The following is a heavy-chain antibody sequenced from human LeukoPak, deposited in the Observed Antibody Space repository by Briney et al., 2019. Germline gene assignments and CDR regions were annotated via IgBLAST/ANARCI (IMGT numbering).Heavy chain of an antibody. D-gene: IGHD5-18*01. CDR2: IDYSGGT. CDR1: GGSISSSSYY. J-gene: IGHJ4*02. V-gene: IGHV4-39*07. Sequence: SETLSLTCTVCGGSISSSSYYWGWIRQSPGKGLEWIGSIDYSGGTYYNPSLKSRITISLDTSKNQFSLKLSSVTAADTAVYYCARDFVNRNYGYFYWGQGTLVTVSS. CDR3: ARDFVNRNYGYFY.